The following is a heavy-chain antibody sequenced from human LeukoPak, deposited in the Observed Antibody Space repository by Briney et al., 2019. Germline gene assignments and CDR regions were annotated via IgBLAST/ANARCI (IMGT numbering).Heavy chain of an antibody. CDR2: IYSGGTT. CDR3: ARDWANSREVGEA. D-gene: IGHD3-16*01. J-gene: IGHJ5*02. CDR1: DFTVSRNY. Sequence: GGSLRLSCAASDFTVSRNYMSWVRQAPGKGLECVSVIYSGGTTKYADSVKGGFTISSDNSKNTLYLQMNSLRAEDTAVYYCARDWANSREVGEAWGQGTLVTVSS. V-gene: IGHV3-53*01.